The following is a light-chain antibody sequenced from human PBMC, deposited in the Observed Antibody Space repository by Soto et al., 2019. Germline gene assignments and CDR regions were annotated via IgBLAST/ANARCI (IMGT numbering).Light chain of an antibody. CDR3: QQRSNWPPGLT. V-gene: IGKV3-11*01. CDR2: DVS. CDR1: QSISTY. J-gene: IGKJ4*01. Sequence: DIVLTQSPATLSLSPGEIATLSCRASQSISTYLAWYQQKPGQAPRLIIYDVSKRAAGVPARFSGSGSGTDFTLTISSLEPEDFAVYYCQQRSNWPPGLTFCGGNPVEI.